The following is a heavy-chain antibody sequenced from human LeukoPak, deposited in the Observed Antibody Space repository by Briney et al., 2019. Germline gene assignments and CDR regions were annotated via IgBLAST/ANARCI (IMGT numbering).Heavy chain of an antibody. D-gene: IGHD2-8*01. CDR1: GYTFTGYY. V-gene: IGHV1-2*06. Sequence: GASVNVSCKASGYTFTGYYMHWVRQAPGQGLEWRGRINPNSGGTNYAQKFQGRVTMTRDTSISTAYMELSRLRSDDTAVYYCARVGFCTNGVCYPLSYYYYGMDVWGQGTTVTVSS. CDR2: INPNSGGT. J-gene: IGHJ6*02. CDR3: ARVGFCTNGVCYPLSYYYYGMDV.